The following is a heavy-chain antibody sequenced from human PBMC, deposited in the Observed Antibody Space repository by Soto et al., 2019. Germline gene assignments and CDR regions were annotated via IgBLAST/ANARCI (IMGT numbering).Heavy chain of an antibody. CDR3: VRRDDYNDSVTDY. Sequence: GGSLRLSCGASGFTFSVYSXNWVRQAPGKGLEWLSYISSTSSTIDYADSVKGRFTISRDNAKNSLYLQMNSLRDEDTAVYYCVRRDDYNDSVTDYWGQGTLVTVSS. J-gene: IGHJ4*02. CDR2: ISSTSSTI. CDR1: GFTFSVYS. V-gene: IGHV3-48*02. D-gene: IGHD4-17*01.